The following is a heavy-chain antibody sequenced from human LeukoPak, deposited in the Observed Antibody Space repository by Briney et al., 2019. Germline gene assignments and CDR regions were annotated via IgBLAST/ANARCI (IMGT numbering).Heavy chain of an antibody. CDR3: AKDRPSVVVPAWCFDY. CDR1: GITFSSYG. J-gene: IGHJ4*02. D-gene: IGHD2-2*01. CDR2: ISHDGNNK. Sequence: PGGSLRLSCAASGITFSSYGMSWVRQAPGKGLEWVAVISHDGNNKYYADSVKGRFTISRDNSKNTLYLQMNSLRAEDTAVYYCAKDRPSVVVPAWCFDYWGQGTLVTVSS. V-gene: IGHV3-30*18.